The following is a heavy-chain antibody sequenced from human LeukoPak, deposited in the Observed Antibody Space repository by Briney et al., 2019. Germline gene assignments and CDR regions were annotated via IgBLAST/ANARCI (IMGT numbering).Heavy chain of an antibody. V-gene: IGHV1-69*05. CDR3: ARRAVTTGDYFDY. J-gene: IGHJ4*02. CDR2: IIPIFGTA. CDR1: GGTFSSYA. D-gene: IGHD4-11*01. Sequence: SVKVSCKASGGTFSSYAISWVRQAPGQGLEWMGGIIPIFGTANYAQKFQGRVTITTDESTSTAYVELSSLRSEDTAVYYCARRAVTTGDYFDYWGQGTLVTVSS.